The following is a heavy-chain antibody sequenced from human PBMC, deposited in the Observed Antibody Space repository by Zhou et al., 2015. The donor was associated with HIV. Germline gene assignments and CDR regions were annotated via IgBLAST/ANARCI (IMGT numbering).Heavy chain of an antibody. J-gene: IGHJ6*02. CDR2: IIPILGIA. Sequence: QVQLVQSGAEVKKPGSSVKVSCKASGGTFSSYTISWVRQAPGQGLEWMGRIIPILGIANYAQKFQGRVTITADKSTSTAYMELSSLRSEDTAVYYCAREAMVRDIQPVYYYYGMDVWGQGTTVTVSS. CDR3: AREAMVRDIQPVYYYYGMDV. V-gene: IGHV1-69*02. CDR1: GGTFSSYT. D-gene: IGHD3-10*01.